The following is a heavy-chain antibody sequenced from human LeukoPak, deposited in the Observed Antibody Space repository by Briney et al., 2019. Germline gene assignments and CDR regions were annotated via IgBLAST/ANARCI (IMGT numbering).Heavy chain of an antibody. Sequence: ASVKVSCKASGYTFTGYYMHWVRQAPGQGLEWMGWINPNSGGTNYAQKFQGRVTMTRDTSLSTAYMELSRLRSDDTAVYYCARVAGTLFNYHFDYWGQGTLVTVSS. D-gene: IGHD4-11*01. CDR1: GYTFTGYY. V-gene: IGHV1-2*02. CDR3: ARVAGTLFNYHFDY. CDR2: INPNSGGT. J-gene: IGHJ4*02.